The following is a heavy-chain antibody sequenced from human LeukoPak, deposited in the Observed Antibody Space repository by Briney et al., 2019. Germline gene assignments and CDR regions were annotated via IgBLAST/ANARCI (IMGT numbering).Heavy chain of an antibody. CDR1: GHTFTSYD. Sequence: ASVKVSCKASGHTFTSYDINWVRQATGQGLEWMGWMNPNSGNTAYAQKFQGKVTMTRNTSISTAYMELSSLRSEDTAVYYCAREDYYDSGSFDPWGQGTLVTVSS. CDR3: AREDYYDSGSFDP. CDR2: MNPNSGNT. V-gene: IGHV1-8*02. J-gene: IGHJ5*02. D-gene: IGHD3-22*01.